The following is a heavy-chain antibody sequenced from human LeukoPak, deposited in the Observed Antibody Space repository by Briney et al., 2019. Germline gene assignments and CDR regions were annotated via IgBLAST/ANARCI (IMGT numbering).Heavy chain of an antibody. CDR2: ISGSGGST. V-gene: IGHV3-23*01. Sequence: PGGSLRLSCAASGFTFSSYSMNWVRQAPGKGLEWVSAISGSGGSTYYADSVKGRFTISRDNSKNTLYLQMNSLRAEDTAVYYCAKGPLLYSYGYGYWGQGTLVTVSS. J-gene: IGHJ4*02. CDR1: GFTFSSYS. D-gene: IGHD5-18*01. CDR3: AKGPLLYSYGYGY.